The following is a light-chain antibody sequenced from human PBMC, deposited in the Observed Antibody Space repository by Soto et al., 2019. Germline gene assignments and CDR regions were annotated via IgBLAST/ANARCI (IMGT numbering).Light chain of an antibody. CDR1: QSVLYSADNKNY. J-gene: IGKJ5*01. CDR3: QQYNTYST. Sequence: DIVMTQSPDSLAVSLVERATINCKSSQSVLYSADNKNYLAWYQQKPGQGPRLLIYGASSRATGTPDRFSGSGSGTEFTLTISSLQPDDFATYYCQQYNTYSTFGQGTRLE. CDR2: GAS. V-gene: IGKV4-1*01.